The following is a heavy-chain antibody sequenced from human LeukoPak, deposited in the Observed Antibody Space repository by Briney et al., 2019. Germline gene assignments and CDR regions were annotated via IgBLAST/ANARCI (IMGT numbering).Heavy chain of an antibody. J-gene: IGHJ4*02. CDR3: VRDPHIVVVPAARVYYFDY. Sequence: AGGSLRLSCAASGFTFNTYSMNWVRQAPGKGLEWVSSISSRSSYYIYYADSVKGRFTISRDNAKNSLYLQMDSLRAEDTAVYYCVRDPHIVVVPAARVYYFDYWGQGTLVTVSS. CDR2: ISSRSSYYI. CDR1: GFTFNTYS. V-gene: IGHV3-21*04. D-gene: IGHD2-2*01.